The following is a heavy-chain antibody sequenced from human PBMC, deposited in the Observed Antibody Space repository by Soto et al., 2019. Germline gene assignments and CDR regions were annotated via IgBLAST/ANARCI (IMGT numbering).Heavy chain of an antibody. CDR3: ARHSSMKKRVAAAGT. J-gene: IGHJ6*02. CDR1: GGSISSSSYY. CDR2: IYYSGST. D-gene: IGHD6-13*01. Sequence: SETLSLTCTVSGGSISSSSYYWGWIRQPPGKGLEWIGSIYYSGSTYYNPSLKSRVTISVDTSKNQFSLKLSSVTAADTAVYYCARHSSMKKRVAAAGTWGQGTTVTVSS. V-gene: IGHV4-39*01.